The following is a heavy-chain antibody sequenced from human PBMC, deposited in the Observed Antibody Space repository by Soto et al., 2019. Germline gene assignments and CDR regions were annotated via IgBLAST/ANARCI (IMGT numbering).Heavy chain of an antibody. CDR3: ARGKNYYDSSGPFDY. Sequence: SETLSLTCTVSGGSISSYYWSWIRQPPGKGLEWIGYIYYSGSTNYNPSLKSRVTISVDTSKNQFSLKLSSVTAADTAVYYCARGKNYYDSSGPFDYWAREPWSPSPQ. V-gene: IGHV4-59*01. D-gene: IGHD3-22*01. CDR2: IYYSGST. J-gene: IGHJ4*02. CDR1: GGSISSYY.